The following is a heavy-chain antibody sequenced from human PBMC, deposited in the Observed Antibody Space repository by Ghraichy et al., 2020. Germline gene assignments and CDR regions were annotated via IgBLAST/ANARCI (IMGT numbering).Heavy chain of an antibody. D-gene: IGHD6-19*01. CDR1: GFTFSSYA. Sequence: LSLTCAASGFTFSSYAMRWVRQAPGKGLEWVSVISGSGGSTYYADSVKGRFTISRDNSKNTLYLQMNSLRAEDTAVYYCAKEEKLAVAGPIDYWGQGTLVTVSS. CDR3: AKEEKLAVAGPIDY. V-gene: IGHV3-23*01. J-gene: IGHJ4*02. CDR2: ISGSGGST.